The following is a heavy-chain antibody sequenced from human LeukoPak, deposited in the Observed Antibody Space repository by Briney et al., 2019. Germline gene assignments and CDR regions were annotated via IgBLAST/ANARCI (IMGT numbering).Heavy chain of an antibody. CDR3: ARRRLGYYFNY. D-gene: IGHD5-24*01. J-gene: IGHJ4*02. Sequence: SETLSLTCGVYGGSFSGYYWSWIRQPPGKGLEWIGEINPRGSTNYNPSLKSRVTLSADTSKNQFSLTLNSVTAADTAVYYCARRRLGYYFNYWGQGTLVTVSS. CDR1: GGSFSGYY. V-gene: IGHV4-34*01. CDR2: INPRGST.